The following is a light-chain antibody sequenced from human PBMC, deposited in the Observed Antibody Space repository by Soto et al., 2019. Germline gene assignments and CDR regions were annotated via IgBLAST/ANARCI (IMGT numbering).Light chain of an antibody. CDR3: HRYYSSIT. CDR2: ASS. CDR1: QDVDNNF. Sequence: EIVLTQSPGTLSLSPGEGATLSCRASQDVDNNFLAWYQQRPGQAPRLLIYASSRRATGIPDRFSGSGSGTDFTLTISRVGPEEMAVYFCHRYYSSITFGGGTKVEVK. J-gene: IGKJ4*01. V-gene: IGKV3-20*01.